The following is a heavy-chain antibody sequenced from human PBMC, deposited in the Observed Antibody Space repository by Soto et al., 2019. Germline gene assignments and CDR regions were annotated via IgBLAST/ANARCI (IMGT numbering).Heavy chain of an antibody. CDR1: GGSIISYY. J-gene: IGHJ6*02. CDR3: ARHRTLDV. Sequence: QVQLQESGPGLVKPSETLSLTCTVSGGSIISYYWSWIRQPPGKGLEWIGYIYYSGSTNYNPSLKSRVTISVDTSKNQFSLKRSSVTAADTAVYYCARHRTLDVWGQGTTVTVSS. V-gene: IGHV4-59*08. CDR2: IYYSGST.